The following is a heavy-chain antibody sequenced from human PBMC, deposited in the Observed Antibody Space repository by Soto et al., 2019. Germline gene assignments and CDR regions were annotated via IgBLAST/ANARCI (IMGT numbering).Heavy chain of an antibody. V-gene: IGHV4-59*01. CDR3: ARLYSSGWPRKNGMDV. CDR2: IYYSGST. CDR1: GGSISSYY. D-gene: IGHD6-19*01. J-gene: IGHJ6*02. Sequence: PSETLSLTCTASGGSISSYYWSWIRQPPGKGLEWIGYIYYSGSTNYNPSLKSRVTISVDTSKNQFSLKLSSVTAADTAVYYCARLYSSGWPRKNGMDVWGQGTTVTVSS.